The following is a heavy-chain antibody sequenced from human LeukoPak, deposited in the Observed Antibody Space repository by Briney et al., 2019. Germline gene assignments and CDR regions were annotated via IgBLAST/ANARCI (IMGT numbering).Heavy chain of an antibody. CDR3: AKGSSSSSRYYFDY. V-gene: IGHV3-23*01. D-gene: IGHD6-6*01. CDR1: GFTFSSYA. CDR2: ISGSGGST. Sequence: GGSLRLSCAASGFTFSSYAMSWVRQAPGKGPEWVSVISGSGGSTYYADSVKGRFTISRDNSKNTLYLQMNSLRAEDTAVYYCAKGSSSSSRYYFDYWGQGTLVTVSS. J-gene: IGHJ4*02.